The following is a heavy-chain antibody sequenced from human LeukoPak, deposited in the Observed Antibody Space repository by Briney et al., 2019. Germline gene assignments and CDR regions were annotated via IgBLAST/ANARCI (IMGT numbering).Heavy chain of an antibody. CDR3: ASLGGAPNDFWSGYYKGGDAFDI. D-gene: IGHD3-3*01. J-gene: IGHJ3*02. CDR1: GFTFSSYG. Sequence: GRSLRLSCAASGFTFSSYGMHWVRQAPGKGLEWVAVIWYGGSNKYYADTVKGRFTISRDNSKNTLYLQMNSLRAEDTAVYYCASLGGAPNDFWSGYYKGGDAFDIWGQGTMVTVSS. CDR2: IWYGGSNK. V-gene: IGHV3-33*08.